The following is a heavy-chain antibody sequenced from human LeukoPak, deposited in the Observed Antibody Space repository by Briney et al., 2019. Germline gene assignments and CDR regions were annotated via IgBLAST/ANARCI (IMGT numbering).Heavy chain of an antibody. J-gene: IGHJ4*02. CDR1: GGSISNYY. CDR3: ARTRITMVRGVFLFFDY. Sequence: PSETLSLTCTVSGGSISNYYWSWIRQPPGKGLEWIGYIYYSGSTNYNPSLKSRVTISVDTSKNQFSLKLSSVTAADTAVYYCARTRITMVRGVFLFFDYWGQGTLVTVSS. V-gene: IGHV4-59*08. CDR2: IYYSGST. D-gene: IGHD3-10*01.